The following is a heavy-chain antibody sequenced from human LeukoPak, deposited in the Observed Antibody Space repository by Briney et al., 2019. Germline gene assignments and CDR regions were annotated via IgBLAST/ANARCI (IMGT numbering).Heavy chain of an antibody. J-gene: IGHJ6*02. CDR3: AREREGYYDSSGFFTGNMLGHHYGMDV. Sequence: GGSLRLSCAASGFTFSSYSMNWVRQAPGKGLEWVSSISSSSYIYYADSVKGRFTISRDNAKNSLYLQMNSLRAEDTAAYYCAREREGYYDSSGFFTGNMLGHHYGMDVWGQGTTVTVSS. CDR2: ISSSSYI. D-gene: IGHD3-22*01. CDR1: GFTFSSYS. V-gene: IGHV3-21*01.